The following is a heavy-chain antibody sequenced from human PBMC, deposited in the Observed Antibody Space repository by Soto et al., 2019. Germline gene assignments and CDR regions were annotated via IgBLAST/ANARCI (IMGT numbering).Heavy chain of an antibody. CDR3: ANAYPEYSSSSGWFDP. CDR2: ISGSGGST. J-gene: IGHJ5*02. CDR1: GFTFSSYA. V-gene: IGHV3-23*01. Sequence: GGSLRLSCAASGFTFSSYAMSWVRQAPGKGLEWVSAISGSGGSTYYADSVKGRFTISRDNSKNTLYLQMNSLRAEDTAVYYCANAYPEYSSSSGWFDPWGQGTLVTVSS. D-gene: IGHD6-6*01.